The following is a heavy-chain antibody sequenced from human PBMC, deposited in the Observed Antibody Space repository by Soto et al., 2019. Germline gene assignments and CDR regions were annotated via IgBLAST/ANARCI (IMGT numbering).Heavy chain of an antibody. V-gene: IGHV1-3*01. CDR1: GYTFTSYA. J-gene: IGHJ5*02. CDR3: ASDRPTHAIAARCSWFDP. CDR2: INAGNGNT. D-gene: IGHD6-6*01. Sequence: QVQLVQSGAEVKKPGASVKVSCKASGYTFTSYAMHWMRQAPGQRLEWMGWINAGNGNTKYLQKFQGRVTITRDTSASTAYMELSSLRSEDTAVYYCASDRPTHAIAARCSWFDPWGQGTLVTVSS.